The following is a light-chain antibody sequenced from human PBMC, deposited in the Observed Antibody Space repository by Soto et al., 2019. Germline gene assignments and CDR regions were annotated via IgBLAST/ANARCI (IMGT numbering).Light chain of an antibody. Sequence: EVVMTQSPATLSVSPGERATLSCRASQSVSINLAWYQQKPGQAPRLLIHGASTRAIGIPARFSGSGSGTEFTLTISSLQSEDFAVYYCQRYNNWPPWTFGQGTKVEIK. CDR1: QSVSIN. V-gene: IGKV3-15*01. CDR3: QRYNNWPPWT. J-gene: IGKJ1*01. CDR2: GAS.